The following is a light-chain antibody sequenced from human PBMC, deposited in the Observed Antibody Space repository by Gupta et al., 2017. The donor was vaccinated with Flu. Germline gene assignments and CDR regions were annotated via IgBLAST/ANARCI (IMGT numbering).Light chain of an antibody. V-gene: IGKV3-15*01. CDR2: GTS. CDR3: QQYHNWPRT. CDR1: QSISNN. J-gene: IGKJ1*01. Sequence: PATLTVSPGERATLSCRASQSISNNLAWFQQRPGQAPRLLIYGTSTRGTTVPARFSGSGSGTELTLTISSLQSEDFAIYYCQQYHNWPRTFGPGTKVEVK.